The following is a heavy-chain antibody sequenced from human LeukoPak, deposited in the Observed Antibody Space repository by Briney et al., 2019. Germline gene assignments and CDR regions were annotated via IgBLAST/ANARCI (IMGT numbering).Heavy chain of an antibody. J-gene: IGHJ4*02. CDR1: GFTFSSYG. CDR3: AKREARSFEF. D-gene: IGHD5-24*01. CDR2: ISYDGSNK. Sequence: GGALRLSCAASGFTFSSYGMHWVRQAPGKGLEWVAVISYDGSNKYYADSVKGRFTISRDNSKNTLYLQMNSLRAEDTALYYCAKREARSFEFWGQGTLVTVSS. V-gene: IGHV3-30*18.